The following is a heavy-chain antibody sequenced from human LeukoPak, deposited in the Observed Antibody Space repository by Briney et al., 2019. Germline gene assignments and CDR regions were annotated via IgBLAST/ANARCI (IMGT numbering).Heavy chain of an antibody. V-gene: IGHV3-21*01. CDR3: ARAPPYCSSASCTSDY. Sequence: GGSLRLFCAASGFTFSSYSMNWVRQPPGKGLEWVSSISSSSSYIFYADSVKGRFTISRDNAKNSLYLQMNSLRAEDTAVYYCARAPPYCSSASCTSDYWGQGTLVTVSS. CDR2: ISSSSSYI. CDR1: GFTFSSYS. J-gene: IGHJ4*02. D-gene: IGHD2-2*01.